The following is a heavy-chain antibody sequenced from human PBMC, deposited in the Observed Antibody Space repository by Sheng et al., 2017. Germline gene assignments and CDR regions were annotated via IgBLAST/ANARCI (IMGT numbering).Heavy chain of an antibody. CDR2: ISYDGSNK. Sequence: QVQLVESGGGVVQPGRSLRLSCAASGFTFSSYAMHWVRQAPGKGLEWVAVISYDGSNKYYEDSVKGRFTISRDNSKNTLYLQMNSLRAEDTAVYYCAREDSYGTYFDYWGRGNPGHRLL. V-gene: IGHV3-30*04. D-gene: IGHD5-18*01. CDR1: GFTFSSYA. J-gene: IGHJ4*02. CDR3: AREDSYGTYFDY.